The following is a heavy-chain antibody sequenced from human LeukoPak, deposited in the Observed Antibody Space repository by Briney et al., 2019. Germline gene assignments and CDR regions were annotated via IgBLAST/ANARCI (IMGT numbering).Heavy chain of an antibody. D-gene: IGHD5-12*01. J-gene: IGHJ4*02. V-gene: IGHV1-69*01. CDR3: ARDSGYSGYDLRCDY. CDR2: IIPIFGTA. CDR1: GGTFSSYA. Sequence: SVKVSCKASGGTFSSYAISWVRQAPGQGLEWMGGIIPIFGTANYAQKFQGRVTITADESTSTAYMELSSLRSEDTAVYYRARDSGYSGYDLRCDYWGQGTLVTVSS.